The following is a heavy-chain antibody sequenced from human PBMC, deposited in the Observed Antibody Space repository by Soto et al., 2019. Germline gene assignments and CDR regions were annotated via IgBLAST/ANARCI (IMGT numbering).Heavy chain of an antibody. Sequence: QVQLVQSGGGVVQPGRSLRLSCAASGFTFSSYAIHWVRQAPGKGLEWVAVISYDGSNKYYADSVKGRFTISRDNSKDTLYLQMNSLRTEDTAVYYCARGRAPPSTYFDYWGRGTLVTVSS. CDR1: GFTFSSYA. CDR3: ARGRAPPSTYFDY. J-gene: IGHJ4*02. D-gene: IGHD2-2*01. CDR2: ISYDGSNK. V-gene: IGHV3-30-3*01.